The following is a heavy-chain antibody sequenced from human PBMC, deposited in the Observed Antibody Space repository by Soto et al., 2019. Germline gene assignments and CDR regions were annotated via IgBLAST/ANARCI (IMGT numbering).Heavy chain of an antibody. CDR1: GGSITSGGHY. CDR2: IYYSGDT. D-gene: IGHD3-22*01. J-gene: IGHJ4*02. CDR3: ASRVDSDTGGYYSYYFDY. Sequence: LSLTCTVSGGSITSGGHYWSWIRQHPGKGLEWLGYIYYSGDTYYNPSLKSRVTISLDTSKNQFSLNLNSVTAADTAVYYCASRVDSDTGGYYSYYFDYWGQGTLVTVSS. V-gene: IGHV4-31*02.